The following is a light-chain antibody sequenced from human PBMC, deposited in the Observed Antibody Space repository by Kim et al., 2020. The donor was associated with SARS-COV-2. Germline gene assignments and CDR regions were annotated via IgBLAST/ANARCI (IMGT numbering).Light chain of an antibody. CDR2: AAS. J-gene: IGKJ3*01. Sequence: EIVLTQSPGTLSLSPGDRATLSCRASQSVTRTYLAWYQQKPGQAPRLLIYAASVRATGIPDRFSGSGSGTDFTLTISRLEPEDFAVYYCQQYGNARWLLTFGPGTKVDIK. CDR3: QQYGNARWLLT. CDR1: QSVTRTY. V-gene: IGKV3-20*01.